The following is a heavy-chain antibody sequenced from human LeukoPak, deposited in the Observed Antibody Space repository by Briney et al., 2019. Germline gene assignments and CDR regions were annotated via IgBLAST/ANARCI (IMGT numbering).Heavy chain of an antibody. CDR1: GFTFSSYG. Sequence: GSLRLSCAASGFTFSSYGMHWVRQAPGKGLEWVAVIWYDGSNKYYADSVKGRFTISRDNSKNTLYLQMNSLRAEDTAVYYCARHHTTGGPLSAAAVSRADYYYYYGMDVWGQGTTVTVSS. J-gene: IGHJ6*02. CDR2: IWYDGSNK. V-gene: IGHV3-33*08. CDR3: ARHHTTGGPLSAAAVSRADYYYYYGMDV. D-gene: IGHD6-13*01.